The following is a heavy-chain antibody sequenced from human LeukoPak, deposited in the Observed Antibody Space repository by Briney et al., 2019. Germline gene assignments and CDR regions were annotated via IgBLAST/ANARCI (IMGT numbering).Heavy chain of an antibody. Sequence: GGSLRLSCAASGFTFSSYWMSWVRQAPGKGLEWVANIKQDGSEKYYVDSVKGRFTISRDNSKNTLYLQMNSLRTEDTAVYYCAKGSGYPPFYFDYWGQGTLVTVSS. D-gene: IGHD5-12*01. CDR3: AKGSGYPPFYFDY. CDR1: GFTFSSYW. V-gene: IGHV3-7*01. J-gene: IGHJ4*02. CDR2: IKQDGSEK.